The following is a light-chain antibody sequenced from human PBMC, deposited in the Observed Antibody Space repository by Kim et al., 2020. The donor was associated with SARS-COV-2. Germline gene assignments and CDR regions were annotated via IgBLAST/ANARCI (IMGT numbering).Light chain of an antibody. CDR1: NIATKS. CDR2: YNS. Sequence: SYELTQPPSVSVAPGKTATVACGGDNIATKSVHWYQHKPGQAPVLVIYYNSDRPSGIPERFSGSNSGNTATLTINGVEAGDEADYYCPVWDTSRDQVIFG. CDR3: PVWDTSRDQVI. V-gene: IGLV3-21*04. J-gene: IGLJ2*01.